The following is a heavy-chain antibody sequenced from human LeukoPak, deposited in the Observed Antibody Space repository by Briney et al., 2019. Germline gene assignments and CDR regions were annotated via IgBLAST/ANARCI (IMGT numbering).Heavy chain of an antibody. V-gene: IGHV3-30*02. Sequence: GGSLRLSCAASGFTFSSYGMHWVRQALGKGLQWVAFIRYDGNNKYYADSVKVRFTITRDNSKNTLYLQMNSLRAEDTAVYYCAKAPIQYSSLAFFDYWGQGILVTVSS. J-gene: IGHJ4*02. CDR3: AKAPIQYSSLAFFDY. CDR2: IRYDGNNK. CDR1: GFTFSSYG. D-gene: IGHD6-6*01.